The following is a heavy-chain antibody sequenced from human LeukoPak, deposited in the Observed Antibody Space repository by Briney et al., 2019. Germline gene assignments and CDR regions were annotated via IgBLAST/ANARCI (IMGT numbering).Heavy chain of an antibody. J-gene: IGHJ4*02. CDR3: ASGRPFDY. Sequence: GGSLRLSCAASGFTLSGYRMNWVRQAPGKGLEWVAYIKQDGSEKYYVDSVKGRFTISRDNAKNSLYLQMNSLGAEDTAVYYCASGRPFDYWGQGTLVTVSS. D-gene: IGHD1-26*01. CDR1: GFTLSGYR. V-gene: IGHV3-7*01. CDR2: IKQDGSEK.